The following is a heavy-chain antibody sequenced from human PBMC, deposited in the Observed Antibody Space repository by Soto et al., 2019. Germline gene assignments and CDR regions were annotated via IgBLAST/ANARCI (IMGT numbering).Heavy chain of an antibody. CDR3: ARGLSARVVGPAVNGYYYYVMDV. J-gene: IGHJ6*02. CDR1: GGSISSSNW. Sequence: SETLSLTCAVSGGSISSSNWWSWVRQPPGKGLEWIGEIYHSGSTNYNPSLKSRVTISVDKSKNQFSLKLSSVTAADTAVYYCARGLSARVVGPAVNGYYYYVMDVWAQGTTVTVSS. D-gene: IGHD2-2*01. V-gene: IGHV4-4*02. CDR2: IYHSGST.